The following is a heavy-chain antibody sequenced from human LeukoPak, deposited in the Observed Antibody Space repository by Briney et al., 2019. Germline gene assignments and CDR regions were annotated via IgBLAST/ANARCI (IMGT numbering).Heavy chain of an antibody. D-gene: IGHD5-18*01. V-gene: IGHV3-21*06. Sequence: GGSLRLSCAASGFSLDTYTMNWVRQAPGKGLEWVSSISTGGSYIYDADSAKGRFTISRDNAQNSLYLQMHSLTVDDTAVYYCARGMYSYGFGYWGQGTLVTVSS. J-gene: IGHJ4*02. CDR1: GFSLDTYT. CDR3: ARGMYSYGFGY. CDR2: ISTGGSYI.